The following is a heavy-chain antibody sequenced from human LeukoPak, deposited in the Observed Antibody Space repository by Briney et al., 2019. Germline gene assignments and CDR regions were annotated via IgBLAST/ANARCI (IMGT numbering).Heavy chain of an antibody. Sequence: SVKVSCKASGGTFSSYAISWVRQAPGQGLEWMGRIIPILGIANYAQKFQGRVTITADKSTSTAYMELSSLRSEDTAVYYCARVKVDGYNFDYWGQGTLVTVSS. V-gene: IGHV1-69*04. CDR1: GGTFSSYA. D-gene: IGHD5-24*01. J-gene: IGHJ4*02. CDR3: ARVKVDGYNFDY. CDR2: IIPILGIA.